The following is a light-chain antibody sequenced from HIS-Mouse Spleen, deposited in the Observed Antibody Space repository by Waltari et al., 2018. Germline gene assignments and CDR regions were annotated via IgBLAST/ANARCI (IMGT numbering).Light chain of an antibody. CDR3: YSTDSSGNHRV. V-gene: IGLV3-10*01. CDR1: ALPKKY. Sequence: SYELTQPPSVSVSPGQTARITCSGDALPKKYAYWYQQKSGQAPVLVIYEDRKRPSWIPGRFSGSSSGTMATLTISGAQVEDEADYYCYSTDSSGNHRVFGGGTKLTVL. CDR2: EDR. J-gene: IGLJ2*01.